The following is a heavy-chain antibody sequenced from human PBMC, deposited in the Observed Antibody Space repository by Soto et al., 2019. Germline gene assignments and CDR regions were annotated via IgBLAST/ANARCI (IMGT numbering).Heavy chain of an antibody. CDR3: ARALGDQYDFWSDYPAAVEF. Sequence: EVQLLESGGGLVQPGGSLRLSCAASGFTVSSYAMDWVRQSSGKGLEWVSYVCGSGRSTYYADSGKGRFTISRDNSKNMVLLQMSSLRAEDTAVYYCARALGDQYDFWSDYPAAVEFWGQGTQVTVSS. CDR2: VCGSGRST. V-gene: IGHV3-23*01. CDR1: GFTVSSYA. J-gene: IGHJ4*02. D-gene: IGHD3-3*01.